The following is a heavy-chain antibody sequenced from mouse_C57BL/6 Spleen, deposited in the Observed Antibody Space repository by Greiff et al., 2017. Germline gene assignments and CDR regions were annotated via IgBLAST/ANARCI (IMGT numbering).Heavy chain of an antibody. D-gene: IGHD1-1*01. Sequence: EVQLQQSVAELVRPGASVKLSCTASGFNIKNTYMHWVKQRPEQGLEWIGRIDPANGNTKYAPKFQGKATLTADKSSSTAYMQLSSLTSEDSAVYFCSYYYGTGDYWGQGTTLTVSS. CDR3: SYYYGTGDY. V-gene: IGHV14-3*01. J-gene: IGHJ2*01. CDR1: GFNIKNTY. CDR2: IDPANGNT.